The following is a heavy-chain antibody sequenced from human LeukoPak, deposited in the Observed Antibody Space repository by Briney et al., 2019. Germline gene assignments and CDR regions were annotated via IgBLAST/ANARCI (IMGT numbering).Heavy chain of an antibody. CDR3: ARQYGSGSYDY. J-gene: IGHJ4*02. Sequence: GESLKISCKGSGYSFTNYWIGWVRQMPGKGLEWMGIIYPGDSDTEYSPSFQGQVAISADKSINSAYLQWSSLKASDTAMYYCARQYGSGSYDYWGQGTLVTVSS. CDR2: IYPGDSDT. D-gene: IGHD3-10*01. V-gene: IGHV5-51*01. CDR1: GYSFTNYW.